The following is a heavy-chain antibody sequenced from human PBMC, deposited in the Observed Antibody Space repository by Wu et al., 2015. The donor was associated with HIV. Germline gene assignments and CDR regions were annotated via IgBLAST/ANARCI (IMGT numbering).Heavy chain of an antibody. CDR3: ASTGPASGSYYAGPDAFDI. CDR1: GGTFSSYA. D-gene: IGHD1-26*01. CDR2: IIPIFGTA. J-gene: IGHJ3*02. V-gene: IGHV1-69*12. Sequence: QVQLVQSGAEVKKPGSSVKVSCKASGGTFSSYAISWVRQAPGQGLEWMGGIIPIFGTANYAQKFQGRVTITADESTSTAYMELSSLRSEDTAVYYCASTGPASGSYYAGPDAFDIWGQGTMVTVSS.